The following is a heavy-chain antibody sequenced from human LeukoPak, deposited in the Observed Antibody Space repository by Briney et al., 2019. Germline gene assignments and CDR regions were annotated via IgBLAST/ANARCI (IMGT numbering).Heavy chain of an antibody. CDR2: IYFTGGT. V-gene: IGHV4-59*08. CDR3: ARFKMTSVTD. D-gene: IGHD4-17*01. J-gene: IGHJ4*02. CDR1: GGSLTSNS. Sequence: KPSETLSLTCTVSGGSLTSNSWGWIRQPPGKGLEWIGYIYFTGGTAYNPSLNSRVTISLDTSKNQFSLKLNSVTAADTAVYYCARFKMTSVTDWGQGTLVTVSS.